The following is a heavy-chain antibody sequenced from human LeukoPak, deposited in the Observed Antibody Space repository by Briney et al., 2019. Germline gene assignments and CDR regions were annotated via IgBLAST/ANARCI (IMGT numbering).Heavy chain of an antibody. D-gene: IGHD3-3*01. CDR2: IYDSGST. V-gene: IGHV4-30-4*01. CDR1: GASIRSGDYY. CDR3: ARGFLEWLFPYYYYGMDV. J-gene: IGHJ6*02. Sequence: SETLSLTCTVSGASIRSGDYYWSWIRQPPGKGLEWIGYIYDSGSTYYNPSLKSRITISVDTSENRFSLKLSSVTAADTAVYYCARGFLEWLFPYYYYGMDVWGQGTTVTVSS.